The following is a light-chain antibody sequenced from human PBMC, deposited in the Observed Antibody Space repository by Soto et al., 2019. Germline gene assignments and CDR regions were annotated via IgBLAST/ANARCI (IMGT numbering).Light chain of an antibody. CDR1: QSISTY. CDR2: AAS. Sequence: DIQRTQSPSSLSASFGDTFTITCLSSQSISTYLNWYQQIPGKAPKLLIYAASSLQTGVPSTFSGSGSGTDFTLTISSLQPEDFATYYCQQSYSTPRTFGQGTKVDIK. V-gene: IGKV1-39*01. J-gene: IGKJ1*01. CDR3: QQSYSTPRT.